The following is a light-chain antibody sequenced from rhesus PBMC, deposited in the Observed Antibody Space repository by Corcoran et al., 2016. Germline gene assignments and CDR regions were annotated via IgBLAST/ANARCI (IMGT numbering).Light chain of an antibody. CDR3: QQYSSRPFT. V-gene: IGKV1-22*01. J-gene: IGKJ3*01. Sequence: DIQMTQSPSSLSASVGDTVTITCRASQGISSWLAWYQQKPGKAPKLLIYKASSLQSGVASRFSGSGSGTDFTLTFSSLQSEDFATYYCQQYSSRPFTFGPGTKLDIK. CDR2: KAS. CDR1: QGISSW.